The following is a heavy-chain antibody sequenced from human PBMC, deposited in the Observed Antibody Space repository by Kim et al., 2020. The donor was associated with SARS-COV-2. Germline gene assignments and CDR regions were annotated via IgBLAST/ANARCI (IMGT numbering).Heavy chain of an antibody. Sequence: SETLSLTCTVSGGSISSGVYYWSWIRQHPGKGLEWIGYIYYSGSTYYNPSLKSRVTISVDTSKNQFSLKLSSVTAADTAVYYCARATSITMIVVVINAFDIWGQGTMVTVSS. V-gene: IGHV4-31*03. J-gene: IGHJ3*02. CDR1: GGSISSGVYY. CDR3: ARATSITMIVVVINAFDI. CDR2: IYYSGST. D-gene: IGHD3-22*01.